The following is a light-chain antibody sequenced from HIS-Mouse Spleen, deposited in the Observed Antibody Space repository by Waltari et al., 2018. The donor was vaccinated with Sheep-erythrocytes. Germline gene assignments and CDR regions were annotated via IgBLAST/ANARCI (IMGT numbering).Light chain of an antibody. J-gene: IGLJ3*02. CDR2: EGS. CDR3: CSYAGSSTPWV. CDR1: SRDVGSYNL. V-gene: IGLV2-23*01. Sequence: QSALTQPASVSGSPGQSITISCTGTSRDVGSYNLVSWYQQHPGKAPKLMIYEGSKRPSGVSNRFSGYKSGNTASLTISGLQAEDEADYYCCSYAGSSTPWVFGGGTKLTVL.